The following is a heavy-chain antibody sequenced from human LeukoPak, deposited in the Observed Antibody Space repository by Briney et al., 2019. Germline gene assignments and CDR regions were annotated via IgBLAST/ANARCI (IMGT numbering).Heavy chain of an antibody. CDR1: GGSFSGYY. CDR2: INHSGST. D-gene: IGHD5-18*01. V-gene: IGHV4-34*01. Sequence: SETLSLTCAVYGGSFSGYYWSWIRQPPGKGLEWIGEINHSGSTNYNPSLKSRVTISVDTPKNQFSLKLSSVTAADTAVYYCARYSYGYGYYFDYWGQGTLVTVSS. J-gene: IGHJ4*02. CDR3: ARYSYGYGYYFDY.